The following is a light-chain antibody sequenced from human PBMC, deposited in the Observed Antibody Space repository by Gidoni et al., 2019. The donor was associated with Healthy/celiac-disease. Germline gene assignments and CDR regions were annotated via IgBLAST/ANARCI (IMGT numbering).Light chain of an antibody. CDR3: QQYDNLSLP. CDR1: QDISNY. Sequence: DIQMTQSPSSMSASVGDRVTITCQASQDISNYLNWYQQKPGKAPKLLIYDASNLETGVPSRFSGSGSGTDFTFTISSLQPEDIATYYCQQYDNLSLPFGQGTKVEIK. CDR2: DAS. J-gene: IGKJ1*01. V-gene: IGKV1-33*01.